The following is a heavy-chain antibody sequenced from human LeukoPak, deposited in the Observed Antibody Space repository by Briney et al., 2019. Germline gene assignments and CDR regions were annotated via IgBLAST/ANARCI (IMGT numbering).Heavy chain of an antibody. V-gene: IGHV4-59*01. J-gene: IGHJ3*02. CDR2: IYYSGRT. CDR1: GGSISSYY. D-gene: IGHD3-3*01. CDR3: ARGGDFWSGSDAFDI. Sequence: SETLSLTCTVSGGSISSYYWSWIRQPPGKGLEWIGYIYYSGRTNYNPSLKSRVTISVDTSKNQFSLKLSSVTAADTAVYYCARGGDFWSGSDAFDIWGQGTTVTVSA.